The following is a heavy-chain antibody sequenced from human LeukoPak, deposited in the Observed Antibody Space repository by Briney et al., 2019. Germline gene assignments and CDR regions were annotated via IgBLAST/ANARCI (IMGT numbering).Heavy chain of an antibody. CDR3: ARENYDFWTSTYFDY. V-gene: IGHV3-7*01. J-gene: IGHJ4*02. CDR1: GFTFSSYW. Sequence: GGSLRPSCAASGFTFSSYWMSWVRQAPGKGLEWVANIKQDGSEKYYVDSVKGRFTISRDNAKNSLYLQMNSLRAEDTAVYYCARENYDFWTSTYFDYWGQGTLVTVSS. D-gene: IGHD3-3*01. CDR2: IKQDGSEK.